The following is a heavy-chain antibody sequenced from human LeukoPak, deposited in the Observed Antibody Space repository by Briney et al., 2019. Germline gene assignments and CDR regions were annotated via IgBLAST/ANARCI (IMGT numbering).Heavy chain of an antibody. D-gene: IGHD2-15*01. V-gene: IGHV5-51*01. CDR3: ARGGAEVGNWFDP. Sequence: GESLKISCKGSGYIFISYWIAWVRQMPGKGLEWMGIIYPGDSDTRYSPSFQGQVTISADNSISTAYLQWSSLKASDTAMYYCARGGAEVGNWFDPWGQGTLVTVSS. J-gene: IGHJ5*02. CDR2: IYPGDSDT. CDR1: GYIFISYW.